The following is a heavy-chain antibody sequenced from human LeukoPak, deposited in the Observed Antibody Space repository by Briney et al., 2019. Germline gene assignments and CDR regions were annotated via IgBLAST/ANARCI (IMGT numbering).Heavy chain of an antibody. CDR1: GFTFSSYA. Sequence: GGSLRLSCAASGFTFSSYAMHWVRQAPGKGLGWVAVISYDGSNKYYADSVKGRFTISRDNSKNTLYLQMNSLRAEDTAVYYCARDLGTTYYDFWSGYYPGYWGQGTLVTVSS. CDR2: ISYDGSNK. J-gene: IGHJ4*02. V-gene: IGHV3-30-3*01. D-gene: IGHD3-3*01. CDR3: ARDLGTTYYDFWSGYYPGY.